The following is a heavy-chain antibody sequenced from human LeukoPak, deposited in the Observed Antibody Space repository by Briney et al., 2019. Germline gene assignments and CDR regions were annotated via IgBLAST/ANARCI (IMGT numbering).Heavy chain of an antibody. V-gene: IGHV4-34*01. D-gene: IGHD3-16*01. J-gene: IGHJ4*02. CDR2: INHSGST. Sequence: SETLSLTCAVYGGSFSCYYWSWIRQPPGKGLEWIGEINHSGSTNYNPSLKSRVTISVDTSKNQFSLKLSSVTAADTAVYYCARGRGSSDYWGQGTLVTVSS. CDR1: GGSFSCYY. CDR3: ARGRGSSDY.